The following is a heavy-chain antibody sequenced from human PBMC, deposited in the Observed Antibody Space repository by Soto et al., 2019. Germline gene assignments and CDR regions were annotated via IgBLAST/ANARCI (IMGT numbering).Heavy chain of an antibody. J-gene: IGHJ4*01. CDR3: AGRSGYWGSALDY. D-gene: IGHD3-3*01. V-gene: IGHV4-59*08. Sequence: QVQLQESGPGLVKPSETLSLTCTVSGGSISSYYWSWIRQPPWKGLEWIGYIYYSGSTNYNPSLKGRVTISVDTAKNQFSLKLSSVTAADSDEYSCAGRSGYWGSALDYWGQGPLVTVSP. CDR1: GGSISSYY. CDR2: IYYSGST.